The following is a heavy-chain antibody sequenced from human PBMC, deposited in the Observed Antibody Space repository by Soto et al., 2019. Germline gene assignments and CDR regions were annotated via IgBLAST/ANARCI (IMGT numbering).Heavy chain of an antibody. J-gene: IGHJ4*02. CDR1: GYTFTDYR. D-gene: IGHD1-26*01. V-gene: IGHV1-46*01. CDR3: ARERGA. Sequence: QVQLVQSGAEVKEPGASVKVSCKASGYTFTDYRMHWVRQAPGQGLEWMGMINPSGGSTSYAQKCQGSATMTRDTSTSTVCMELSRLRSEDTAVYYCARERGAWGQGTLVTVSS. CDR2: INPSGGST.